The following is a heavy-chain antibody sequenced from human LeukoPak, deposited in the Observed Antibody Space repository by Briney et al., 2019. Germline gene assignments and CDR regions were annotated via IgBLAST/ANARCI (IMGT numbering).Heavy chain of an antibody. Sequence: GGSLRLSCAASGFTFSSYARSWVRQAPGKGLQWVASITSRGESTWYVDSVKGRFTITRDNSENTLYLQMHSLRAEDTAVYYCARDRPNYYGSDGHYYRRDGDYWGRGTLVSVSS. D-gene: IGHD3-22*01. V-gene: IGHV3-23*01. CDR1: GFTFSSYA. CDR3: ARDRPNYYGSDGHYYRRDGDY. J-gene: IGHJ4*02. CDR2: ITSRGEST.